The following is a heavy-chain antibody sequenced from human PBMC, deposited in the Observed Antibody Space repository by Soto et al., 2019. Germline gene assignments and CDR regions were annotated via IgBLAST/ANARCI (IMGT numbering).Heavy chain of an antibody. D-gene: IGHD3-10*01. V-gene: IGHV3-33*01. Sequence: QVQLVESGGGVVQPGRSLRLSCAASGFTFSSYGMHWVRQAPGKGLEWGAVIWYDGSNKYYADSVKGRFTISRDNSKNTLYLQMNSLRAEDTAVYYCARASYGSGSYRPYYYGMDVWGQGTTVTVSS. CDR1: GFTFSSYG. CDR3: ARASYGSGSYRPYYYGMDV. CDR2: IWYDGSNK. J-gene: IGHJ6*02.